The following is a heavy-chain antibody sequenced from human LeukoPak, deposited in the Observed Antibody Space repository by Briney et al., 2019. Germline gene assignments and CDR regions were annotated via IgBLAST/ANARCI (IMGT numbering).Heavy chain of an antibody. CDR2: IYTSGST. J-gene: IGHJ6*03. CDR3: ASAPMMGYYYYMDV. D-gene: IGHD3-22*01. CDR1: GGSISSYY. V-gene: IGHV4-4*09. Sequence: PSETLSLTCTVSGGSISSYYWSWIRQPPGKGLEWIGYIYTSGSTNYNPSLKSRVTISVDTSKNQFSLKLSSVTAADTAVYYCASAPMMGYYYYMDVWGKGTTVTVSS.